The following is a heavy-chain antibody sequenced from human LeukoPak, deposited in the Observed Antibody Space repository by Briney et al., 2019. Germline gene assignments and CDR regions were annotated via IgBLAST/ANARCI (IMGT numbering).Heavy chain of an antibody. V-gene: IGHV3-7*01. CDR3: ARDIDRAHGD. CDR2: IRGDGGDK. D-gene: IGHD2-15*01. J-gene: IGHJ4*02. Sequence: QAGGSLRPSCAASGFTFTSHWMTWVRQAPGKGLEWVANIRGDGGDKYYVDSVKGRFTISRDNAENSVYLQMNSLRGEDTAVYYCARDIDRAHGDWGQGTLVTVSS. CDR1: GFTFTSHW.